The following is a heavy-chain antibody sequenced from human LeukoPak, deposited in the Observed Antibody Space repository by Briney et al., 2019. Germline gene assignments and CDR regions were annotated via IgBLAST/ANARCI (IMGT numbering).Heavy chain of an antibody. J-gene: IGHJ6*03. CDR3: ARQPKTWPYYYYYYMDV. Sequence: SETLSLTCTVSSGSISGYYWGWIRQPPGKGLEWIGSIYYSGSTYYNPSLKSRVTISVDTSKNQFSLKLSSVTAADTAVYYCARQPKTWPYYYYYYMDVWGKGTTVTISS. CDR1: SGSISGYY. V-gene: IGHV4-39*01. CDR2: IYYSGST.